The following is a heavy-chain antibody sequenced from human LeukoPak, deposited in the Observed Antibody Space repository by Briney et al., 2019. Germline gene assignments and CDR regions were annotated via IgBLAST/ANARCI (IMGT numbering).Heavy chain of an antibody. J-gene: IGHJ4*02. V-gene: IGHV3-23*01. CDR2: IGNTET. D-gene: IGHD5-18*01. CDR1: GFPLETNA. Sequence: GGSLRLSCGPSGFPLETNATSWVRQAPGKGLEWVATIGNTETFYADSVTGRFTISRDNSKNTVNLQMNRLRVEDTAIYYCAKDWIQFNRVFDCFDSWGQGTLVTVSS. CDR3: AKDWIQFNRVFDCFDS.